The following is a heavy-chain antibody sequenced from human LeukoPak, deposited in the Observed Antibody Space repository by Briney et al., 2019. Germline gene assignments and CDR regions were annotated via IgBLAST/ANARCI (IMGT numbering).Heavy chain of an antibody. D-gene: IGHD3-10*01. V-gene: IGHV3-21*01. Sequence: PGGSLRLSFAASGINLCNHSMNLVRQAPGKGLELVSSISSSSSYIYYADSVKGPFTISRDNAKNSLYLQMNSLRAEDTAVYYCARDQTGTDYWGQGTLVTVSS. CDR3: ARDQTGTDY. CDR1: GINLCNHS. CDR2: ISSSSSYI. J-gene: IGHJ4*02.